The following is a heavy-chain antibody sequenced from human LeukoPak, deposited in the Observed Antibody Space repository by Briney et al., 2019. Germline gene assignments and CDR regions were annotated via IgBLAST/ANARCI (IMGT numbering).Heavy chain of an antibody. CDR3: ASTGGGNSLSWFDP. V-gene: IGHV1-18*01. D-gene: IGHD4-23*01. CDR2: ISAYNGST. J-gene: IGHJ5*02. Sequence: ASVKVSCKASGYTFTSYGISWVRQAPGQGLEWMGWISAYNGSTNYAQKLQGRVTMTTDTSASTAYMELRSLRSDDTAVYYCASTGGGNSLSWFDPWGQGTLVTVSS. CDR1: GYTFTSYG.